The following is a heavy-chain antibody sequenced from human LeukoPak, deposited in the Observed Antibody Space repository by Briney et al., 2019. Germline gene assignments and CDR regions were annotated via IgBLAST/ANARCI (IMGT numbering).Heavy chain of an antibody. Sequence: GASVKVSCKASGYTFTGYYMHWVRQAPGQGLEWMGWVIPYSGGTNYAQKFQGRVTLTMDTSISTAYMELRRLRSDDTAIYYCARDIVAAGAFDYWGQGTPVTVSS. CDR2: VIPYSGGT. D-gene: IGHD6-13*01. CDR1: GYTFTGYY. J-gene: IGHJ4*02. V-gene: IGHV1-2*02. CDR3: ARDIVAAGAFDY.